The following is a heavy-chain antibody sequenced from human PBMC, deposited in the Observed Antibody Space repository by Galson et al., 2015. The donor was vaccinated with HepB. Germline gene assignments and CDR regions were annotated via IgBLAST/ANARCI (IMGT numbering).Heavy chain of an antibody. CDR2: IRSKANSYAT. CDR1: GFTFSGSA. J-gene: IGHJ3*02. D-gene: IGHD6-19*01. V-gene: IGHV3-73*01. Sequence: SLRLSCAASGFTFSGSAMHWVRQASGKGLEWVGRIRSKANSYATAYAASVKGRFTISRDDSKNTAYLQMNSLKTEDTTVYYCTRLYSSGWYAFDIWGQGTMVTVSS. CDR3: TRLYSSGWYAFDI.